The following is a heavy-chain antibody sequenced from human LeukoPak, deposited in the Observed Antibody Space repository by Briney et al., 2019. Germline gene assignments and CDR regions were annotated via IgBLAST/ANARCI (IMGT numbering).Heavy chain of an antibody. D-gene: IGHD6-19*01. J-gene: IGHJ4*02. V-gene: IGHV1-46*01. Sequence: ASVKVSCKASGYTFTSYYIHWVRQAPGQGLEWMGLINPSGGSTNYAQKFQGRVTMTEDTSTDTAYMELSSLRSEDTAVCYCATVEGTYSSGWPFDYWGQGTLVTVSS. CDR2: INPSGGST. CDR1: GYTFTSYY. CDR3: ATVEGTYSSGWPFDY.